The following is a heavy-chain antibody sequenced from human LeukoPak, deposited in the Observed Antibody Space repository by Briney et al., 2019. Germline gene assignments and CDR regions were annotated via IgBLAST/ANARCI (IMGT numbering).Heavy chain of an antibody. J-gene: IGHJ5*02. CDR1: GFTFSNYW. Sequence: PGGSLRLSCAASGFTFSNYWMHWVRQAPGKGLVWVSRINSDGINTSYADSVKGRFTISRDNSKNTLYLQMNSLRAEDTAVYYCAKDRYDSPRGGWFDPWGQGTLVTVSS. CDR2: INSDGINT. D-gene: IGHD3-22*01. V-gene: IGHV3-74*01. CDR3: AKDRYDSPRGGWFDP.